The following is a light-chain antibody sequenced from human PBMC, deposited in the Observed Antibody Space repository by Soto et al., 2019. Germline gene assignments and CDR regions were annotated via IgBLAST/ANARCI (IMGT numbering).Light chain of an antibody. J-gene: IGKJ2*01. CDR1: QSISSNY. CDR2: GTS. CDR3: QFFGSSRYT. V-gene: IGKV3-20*01. Sequence: EIVLTQSPGILSVSPGERATLACRASQSISSNYLAWYQQKPGQAPRLLIYGTSSRATGIPDRFSGSGSGTDFPLTISRLEPEDVAVYYCQFFGSSRYTFGQGTKMEIK.